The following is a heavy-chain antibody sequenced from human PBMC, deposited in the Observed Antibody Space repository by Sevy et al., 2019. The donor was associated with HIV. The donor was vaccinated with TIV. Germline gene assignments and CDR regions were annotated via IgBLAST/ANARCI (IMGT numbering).Heavy chain of an antibody. CDR2: ITSSGNTI. CDR3: ASSLLVDGRWGPPYGMDV. D-gene: IGHD3-16*01. V-gene: IGHV3-11*01. CDR1: GFIFSDRY. Sequence: GGSLRLSCAASGFIFSDRYMNWIRQAPGKGLEWIAYITSSGNTIYYADSVKGRFTISRDNAKNSLFLQMNSLRAEDTAVYYCASSLLVDGRWGPPYGMDVWGQGTTVTVSS. J-gene: IGHJ6*02.